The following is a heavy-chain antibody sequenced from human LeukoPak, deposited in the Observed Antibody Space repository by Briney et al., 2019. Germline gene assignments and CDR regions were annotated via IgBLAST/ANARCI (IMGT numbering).Heavy chain of an antibody. J-gene: IGHJ3*02. CDR1: RYTFTSYD. D-gene: IGHD3-3*01. CDR3: ARADNDFWSGYDAFDI. V-gene: IGHV1-8*01. CDR2: MNPNSGNT. Sequence: ASVKVSCKASRYTFTSYDINWVRQATGQGPEWMGWMNPNSGNTGYAQKFQGRVTMTRNTSISTAYMELSGLRSADTAVYYCARADNDFWSGYDAFDIWGQGTMVTVSS.